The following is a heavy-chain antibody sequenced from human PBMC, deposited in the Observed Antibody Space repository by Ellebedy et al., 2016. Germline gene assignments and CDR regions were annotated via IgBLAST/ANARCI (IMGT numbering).Heavy chain of an antibody. CDR3: AKDMAPLYYYYYGLDV. J-gene: IGHJ6*02. Sequence: GGSLRLSCAASGFTFDDYAMHWVRQAPGKGLEWVSGITWNSGSIGYADSVKGRFAISRDNAKNSLYLQMNSLRPEDTALYYCAKDMAPLYYYYYGLDVWGQGTTVTVSS. CDR1: GFTFDDYA. V-gene: IGHV3-9*01. CDR2: ITWNSGSI.